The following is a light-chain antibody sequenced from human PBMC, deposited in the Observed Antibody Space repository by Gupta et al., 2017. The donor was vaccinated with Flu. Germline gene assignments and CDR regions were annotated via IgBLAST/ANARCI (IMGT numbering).Light chain of an antibody. Sequence: KVNICCSGSSANIGDNKGTGYKQIPGAAPEHIIFDKSRRPSGIPNRLSGSKSDTTATLGITGLQTGDEADYYCRTWEDSMSAWVFGGGTKLTVL. V-gene: IGLV1-51*01. CDR3: RTWEDSMSAWV. J-gene: IGLJ3*02. CDR1: SANIGDNK. CDR2: DKS.